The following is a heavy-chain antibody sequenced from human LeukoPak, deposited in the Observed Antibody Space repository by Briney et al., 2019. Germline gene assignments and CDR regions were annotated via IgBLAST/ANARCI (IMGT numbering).Heavy chain of an antibody. Sequence: GGSLRLSCAASGFTFSSYGMSWVRQAPGKGLEWVSGISNSGGSTFYADSVTGRFTISRDNSKNTLYLQMNSLRAEDTAVYYCAKAGAVVVVAAKYFDYWGQGTLVTVSS. D-gene: IGHD2-15*01. V-gene: IGHV3-23*01. CDR1: GFTFSSYG. J-gene: IGHJ4*02. CDR3: AKAGAVVVVAAKYFDY. CDR2: ISNSGGST.